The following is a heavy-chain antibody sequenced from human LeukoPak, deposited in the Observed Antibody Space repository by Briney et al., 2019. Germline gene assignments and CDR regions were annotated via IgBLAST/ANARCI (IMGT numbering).Heavy chain of an antibody. D-gene: IGHD3-9*01. CDR3: ARAGPSPPYDILTHGVDP. Sequence: SQTLSLTCTVSGGSISSGGYYWSWIRQHPGTGLEWIGYIYYSGSTYYNPSLKSRVTISVDTSKNQFSLKLSSVTAADTAVYYCARAGPSPPYDILTHGVDPWGQGTLVTVSS. CDR2: IYYSGST. J-gene: IGHJ5*02. CDR1: GGSISSGGYY. V-gene: IGHV4-31*03.